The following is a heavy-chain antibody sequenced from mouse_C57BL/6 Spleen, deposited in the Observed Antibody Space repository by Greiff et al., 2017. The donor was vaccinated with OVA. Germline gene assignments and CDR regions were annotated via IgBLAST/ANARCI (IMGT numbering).Heavy chain of an antibody. D-gene: IGHD2-4*01. Sequence: QVQLQQSGAELVKPGASVKMSCKASGYTFTTYPIEWMKQNHGKSLEWIGNFHPYNDDTTYNEKFKGKATLTVEKSSSTVYLELSRLTSDDSAVYYGARGSRDYDAWFAYWGQGTLVTVSA. CDR2: FHPYNDDT. CDR3: ARGSRDYDAWFAY. J-gene: IGHJ3*01. V-gene: IGHV1-47*01. CDR1: GYTFTTYP.